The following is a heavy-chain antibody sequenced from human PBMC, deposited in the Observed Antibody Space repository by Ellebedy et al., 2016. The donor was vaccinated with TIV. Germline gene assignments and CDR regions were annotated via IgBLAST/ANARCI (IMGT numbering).Heavy chain of an antibody. J-gene: IGHJ4*02. Sequence: PGGSLRLSCAASGFTFSSSSMNRVRKAPGKGLEWVSYITGLSSIIYYADSVKGRFTIPRDNAKNSLYLQMNSLREEDKAVYDCARGGYGDYWGQGTLVTVSS. CDR2: ITGLSSII. CDR3: ARGGYGDY. CDR1: GFTFSSSS. D-gene: IGHD5-12*01. V-gene: IGHV3-48*02.